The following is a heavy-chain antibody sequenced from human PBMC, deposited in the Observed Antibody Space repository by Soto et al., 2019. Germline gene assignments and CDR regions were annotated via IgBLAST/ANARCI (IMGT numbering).Heavy chain of an antibody. V-gene: IGHV4-61*03. J-gene: IGHJ4*02. D-gene: IGHD3-22*01. CDR1: GGSVSSGSYY. Sequence: SETLSLTCTVSGGSVSSGSYYWSWIRQPPGKGLEWIGYIYYIGSTNYNPSLNSRVTISVDRSKNHFSLKLTSVTAADTAVYFCARSNTRYSSPDYWGQGTLVTVSS. CDR2: IYYIGST. CDR3: ARSNTRYSSPDY.